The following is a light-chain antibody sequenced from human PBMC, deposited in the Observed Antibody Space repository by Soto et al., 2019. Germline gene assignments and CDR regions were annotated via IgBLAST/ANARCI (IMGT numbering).Light chain of an antibody. J-gene: IGKJ1*01. Sequence: EIVMTQSPATLSVSPGERATLSCRASQSVGTNLAWFQQKPGQAPRLLIYVASFRATGVPGRFSGSGSGTEVTLTISSLKSEDFAAYYCQQYGTSPRQFGQGTKVDIK. CDR1: QSVGTN. V-gene: IGKV3-15*01. CDR3: QQYGTSPRQ. CDR2: VAS.